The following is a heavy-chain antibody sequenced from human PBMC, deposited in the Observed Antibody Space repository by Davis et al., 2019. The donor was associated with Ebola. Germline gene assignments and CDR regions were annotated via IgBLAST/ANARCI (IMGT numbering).Heavy chain of an antibody. Sequence: GGSLRLSCAASGFTLSSYWMSWVRQAPGKGLEWVANIKQDGSEKYYVDSVKGRFTISRDNAKNSLYLQMNSLRAEDTAVYYCARGRWLQFGYYFDYWGQGTLVTVSS. CDR1: GFTLSSYW. D-gene: IGHD5-24*01. J-gene: IGHJ4*02. CDR2: IKQDGSEK. V-gene: IGHV3-7*03. CDR3: ARGRWLQFGYYFDY.